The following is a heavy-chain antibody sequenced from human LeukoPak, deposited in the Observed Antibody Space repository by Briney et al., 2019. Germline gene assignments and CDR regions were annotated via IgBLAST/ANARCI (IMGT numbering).Heavy chain of an antibody. CDR3: ARNTTDRPYDF. J-gene: IGHJ4*02. D-gene: IGHD2/OR15-2a*01. Sequence: GGSLRLSCAASGFNFHVFDMTWVRQAPGKGLEWLSTVIASGSYTYYAASVKGRFTISRDNSKNTLHPQMDSLRVEDTAVYFCARNTTDRPYDFWGQGTLVTVSS. CDR1: GFNFHVFD. V-gene: IGHV3-23*01. CDR2: VIASGSYT.